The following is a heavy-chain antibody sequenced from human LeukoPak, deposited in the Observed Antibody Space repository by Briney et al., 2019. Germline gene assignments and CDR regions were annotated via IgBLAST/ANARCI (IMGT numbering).Heavy chain of an antibody. CDR2: ISSSGSTI. V-gene: IGHV3-11*01. J-gene: IGHJ6*03. CDR1: GFTFSDYY. Sequence: KPGGSLRLSCAASGFTFSDYYMSWIRQAPGKGLEWVSYISSSGSTIYYADSVKGRFTISRDNAKNSLYLQMNSLRAEDTAVYYCAKRWGQYSSSWYGDSFTDYYYYYYMDVWGKGTTVTISS. CDR3: AKRWGQYSSSWYGDSFTDYYYYYYMDV. D-gene: IGHD6-13*01.